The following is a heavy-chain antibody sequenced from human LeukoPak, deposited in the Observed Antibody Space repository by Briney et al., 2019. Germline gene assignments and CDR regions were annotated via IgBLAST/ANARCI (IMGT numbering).Heavy chain of an antibody. V-gene: IGHV3-7*01. CDR2: IKQDGSQK. Sequence: GGSLRLSCAASGFTFSSYWMTWVRQAPGKGLERVANIKQDGSQKYYVDSVKGRFTISRDNAKNSVYLQMNSLRAGDTAVYYCARIGYSSSCTDYWGQGTLVTVSS. J-gene: IGHJ4*02. D-gene: IGHD2-2*01. CDR3: ARIGYSSSCTDY. CDR1: GFTFSSYW.